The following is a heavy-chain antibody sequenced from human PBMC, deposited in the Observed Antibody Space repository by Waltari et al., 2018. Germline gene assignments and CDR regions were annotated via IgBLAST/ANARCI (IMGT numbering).Heavy chain of an antibody. CDR2: IYYSGST. Sequence: QVQLQESGPGLVKPSETLSLTCTVSGGSISSHYWSWIRQPPGKGLEWIGYIYYSGSTNYNPSLKSRVTISVDTSKNQFSLKLSSVTAADTAVYYCARKSSSWYYLDYWGQGTLVTVSS. V-gene: IGHV4-59*11. CDR1: GGSISSHY. J-gene: IGHJ4*02. D-gene: IGHD6-13*01. CDR3: ARKSSSWYYLDY.